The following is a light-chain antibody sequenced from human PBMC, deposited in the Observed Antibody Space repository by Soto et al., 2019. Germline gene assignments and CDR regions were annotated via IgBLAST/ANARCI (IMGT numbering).Light chain of an antibody. V-gene: IGKV1-39*01. Sequence: DIQMTQSPSSLSASVGDRVTITCRASQSISPYLDWYQQKPGKAPKVLIYGASSLQRGVPSRFSGGGSGTDFTLSISSLQPEDFATYYCQQTYRAPLTFGGGTNVEIK. J-gene: IGKJ4*01. CDR1: QSISPY. CDR3: QQTYRAPLT. CDR2: GAS.